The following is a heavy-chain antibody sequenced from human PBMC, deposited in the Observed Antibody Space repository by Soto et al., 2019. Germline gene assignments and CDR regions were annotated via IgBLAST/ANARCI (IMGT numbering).Heavy chain of an antibody. V-gene: IGHV4-39*01. CDR2: SYYSGRT. J-gene: IGHJ4*02. Sequence: QLQLQESGPGLVKPSETLSLICTVSGGSISSSSYYWGWIRQPPGKGLEWIGSSYYSGRTYYNPSLKSRVTISVDTSKNQFSLKLSSVTAADTAVYYCARRGFGEYHDSWGQGTLVTVSS. D-gene: IGHD3-10*01. CDR1: GGSISSSSYY. CDR3: ARRGFGEYHDS.